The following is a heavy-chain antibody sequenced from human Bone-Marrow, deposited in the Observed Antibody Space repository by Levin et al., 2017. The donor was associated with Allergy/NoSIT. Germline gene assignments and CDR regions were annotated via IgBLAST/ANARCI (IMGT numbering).Heavy chain of an antibody. CDR3: ARVSKNYYYYYMDV. CDR2: IKHRGST. J-gene: IGHJ6*03. Sequence: SETLSLTCAVYGGSFSDDQWSWIRQSPGRGLEWNGEIKHRGSTNYNPSLKSRVTLSLDTAKNQFSLILSPVTAADTAIYYCARVSKNYYYYYMDVWGKGTTVTVSS. CDR1: GGSFSDDQ. V-gene: IGHV4-34*01.